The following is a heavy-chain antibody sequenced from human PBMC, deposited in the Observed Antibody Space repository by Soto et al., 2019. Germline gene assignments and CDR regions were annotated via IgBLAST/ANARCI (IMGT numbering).Heavy chain of an antibody. Sequence: SETLSLTCIVSGGSITSYYWSWIRQHPGTGLEWIGYNYYSGSTYYNPSLKRRVTTSVDTSKNQFSLKLSCVTAAGTAVCYGARGGGGGFGEPYYGMDVWGQGTTVTVSS. CDR2: NYYSGST. CDR3: ARGGGGGFGEPYYGMDV. D-gene: IGHD3-10*01. CDR1: GGSITSYY. V-gene: IGHV4-59*06. J-gene: IGHJ6*02.